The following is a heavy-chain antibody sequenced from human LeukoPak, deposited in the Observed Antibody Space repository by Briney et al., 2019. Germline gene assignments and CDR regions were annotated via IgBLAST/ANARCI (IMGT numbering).Heavy chain of an antibody. CDR3: ARTYSSSWYDY. Sequence: GGTLRLSCSASGFTFSSYTMSWVRQAPGKGLEWVSSISSTSSYIYYADSVKGRFTISRDNAKNSLYLQMNSLRAEDTAVYYCARTYSSSWYDYWGQGTLVTVSS. J-gene: IGHJ4*02. D-gene: IGHD6-13*01. CDR2: ISSTSSYI. V-gene: IGHV3-21*01. CDR1: GFTFSSYT.